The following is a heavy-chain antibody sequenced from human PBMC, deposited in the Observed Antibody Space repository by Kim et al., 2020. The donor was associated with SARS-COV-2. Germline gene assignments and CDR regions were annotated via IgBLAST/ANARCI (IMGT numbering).Heavy chain of an antibody. J-gene: IGHJ3*02. CDR3: ARGSGYPDSFDI. Sequence: THYNPTLKSRVTMSVDTSKNQFSLRLTSVTAADTAVFYCARGSGYPDSFDIWGHGIMVSVSS. D-gene: IGHD5-12*01. V-gene: IGHV4-4*08. CDR2: T.